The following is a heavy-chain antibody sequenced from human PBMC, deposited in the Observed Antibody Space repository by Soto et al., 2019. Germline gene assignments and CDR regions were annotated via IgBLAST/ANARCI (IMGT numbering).Heavy chain of an antibody. CDR3: ARSMHYSDGSNYSPFDY. Sequence: SETLSLTCTVSGGSVSSCNYYWSWIRQPPGKGLEWIGYFYYTGSTNYNPSLKGRVTISVDASKNQFSLRLSSLTAADTAVYYCARSMHYSDGSNYSPFDYWGQGTLVTV. CDR2: FYYTGST. J-gene: IGHJ4*02. V-gene: IGHV4-61*01. D-gene: IGHD3-22*01. CDR1: GGSVSSCNYY.